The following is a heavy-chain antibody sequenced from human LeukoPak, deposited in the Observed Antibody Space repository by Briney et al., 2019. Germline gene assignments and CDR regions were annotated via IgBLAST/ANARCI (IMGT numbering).Heavy chain of an antibody. CDR1: GFTFSRYG. J-gene: IGHJ3*02. CDR2: MSYDGSNK. D-gene: IGHD2-21*01. V-gene: IGHV3-30*18. CDR3: AKDLGDDPI. Sequence: GRSLRLSCVASGFTFSRYGMHWVRQAPGKGLEWVAVMSYDGSNKYYADSVKGRFTISRDNSKNTLYLQMNSLRAEDTALYYCAKDLGDDPIWGQGTMVTVSS.